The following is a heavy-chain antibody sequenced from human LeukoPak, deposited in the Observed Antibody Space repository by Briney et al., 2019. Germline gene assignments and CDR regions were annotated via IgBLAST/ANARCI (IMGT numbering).Heavy chain of an antibody. D-gene: IGHD2/OR15-2a*01. V-gene: IGHV4-34*01. J-gene: IGHJ3*02. CDR2: INHSGST. CDR3: ARHRQYDADAFDI. Sequence: SETLSLTCVVYGESFSGYYWSWIRQPPGKGLEWIGNINHSGSTNYNPSLKSRVTISVDTSKNQFSLKLSSVTAADTAVYYCARHRQYDADAFDIWGQGTMVTVSS. CDR1: GESFSGYY.